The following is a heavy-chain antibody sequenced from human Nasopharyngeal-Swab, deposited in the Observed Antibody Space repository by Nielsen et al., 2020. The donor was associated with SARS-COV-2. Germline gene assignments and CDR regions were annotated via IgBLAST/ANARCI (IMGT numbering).Heavy chain of an antibody. Sequence: SETLSLTCTVSGGSISSYYWSWIRQPPGKGLEWIGCVDSSGSTNYKPSLKSRVTISVDTSKNQFSLKLSSVTAADTAVYYCARLELEVTNYYYMDVWGKGTTVTVSS. CDR3: ARLELEVTNYYYMDV. J-gene: IGHJ6*03. CDR1: GGSISSYY. V-gene: IGHV4-4*08. D-gene: IGHD2-21*02. CDR2: VDSSGST.